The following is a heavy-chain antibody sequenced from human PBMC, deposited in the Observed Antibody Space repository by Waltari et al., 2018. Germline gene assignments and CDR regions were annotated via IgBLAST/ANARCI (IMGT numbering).Heavy chain of an antibody. CDR2: ISWNSGSI. Sequence: EVQLVESGGGLVQPGRSVRLSCAASGFTFAAYAMHWVRQAPGKGLAWVSGISWNSGSIGYADSVKGRFTISRDNTKNSLYLQMNSLRAEDTALYYCAKDSPWFGELSATFFDYWGQGTLVTVSS. CDR3: AKDSPWFGELSATFFDY. D-gene: IGHD3-10*01. V-gene: IGHV3-9*01. CDR1: GFTFAAYA. J-gene: IGHJ4*02.